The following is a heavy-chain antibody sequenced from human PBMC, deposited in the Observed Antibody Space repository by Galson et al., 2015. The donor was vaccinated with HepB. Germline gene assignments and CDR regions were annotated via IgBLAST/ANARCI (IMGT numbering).Heavy chain of an antibody. CDR3: MKGGFEWLLGGIPILS. J-gene: IGHJ5*02. CDR1: GFTFSTYA. V-gene: IGHV3-64D*06. CDR2: ISTNGDST. D-gene: IGHD3-3*01. Sequence: SLRLSCAASGFTFSTYAMHWVRQAPGKGLEYVSAISTNGDSTYYADSVKGRFTISRDNSKNTLYLQMSSLRAEDTAVYYCMKGGFEWLLGGIPILSWGQGTLVTVSS.